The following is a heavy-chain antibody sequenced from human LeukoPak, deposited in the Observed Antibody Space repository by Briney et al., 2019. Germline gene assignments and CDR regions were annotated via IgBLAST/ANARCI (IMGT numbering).Heavy chain of an antibody. CDR1: GYSFTNYW. Sequence: GESLQISCNGSGYSFTNYWIGWVRQMPGKGLEWMGIIYPGDSDTKYSPSFQGQVTISADKSISTAYLQWSSLKASDSAMYYCARGGSSWDGPFDYWGQGTLVTVSS. D-gene: IGHD5-12*01. CDR3: ARGGSSWDGPFDY. V-gene: IGHV5-51*01. CDR2: IYPGDSDT. J-gene: IGHJ4*02.